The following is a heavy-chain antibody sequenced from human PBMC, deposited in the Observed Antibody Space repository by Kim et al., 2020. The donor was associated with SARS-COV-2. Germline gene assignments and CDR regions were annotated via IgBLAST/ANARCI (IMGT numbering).Heavy chain of an antibody. J-gene: IGHJ4*02. CDR2: INPASGGT. Sequence: ASVKVSCKASASSFAGYFIHWVRQAPGQGLEWMGWINPASGGTTIAQKFEDRVTLTRDKSIDAAYMELSRLVSDDTGVYFCTGSSQQVVQADFDFWGKGTLRRVSS. CDR1: ASSFAGYF. CDR3: TGSSQQVVQADFDF. D-gene: IGHD2-15*01. V-gene: IGHV1-2*02.